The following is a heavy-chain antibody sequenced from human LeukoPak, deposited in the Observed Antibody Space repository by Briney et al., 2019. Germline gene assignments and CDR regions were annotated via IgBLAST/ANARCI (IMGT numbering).Heavy chain of an antibody. CDR3: ALYSSGWSSTYWYFDL. V-gene: IGHV1-69*06. CDR1: GGTFSSYA. D-gene: IGHD6-19*01. CDR2: IIPIFGTA. J-gene: IGHJ2*01. Sequence: GAPVEVSCKASGGTFSSYAISWVRQAPGQGLEWMGGIIPIFGTANYAQKFQGRVTITADKSTSTAYMELSSLRSEDTAVYYCALYSSGWSSTYWYFDLWGRGTLVTVSS.